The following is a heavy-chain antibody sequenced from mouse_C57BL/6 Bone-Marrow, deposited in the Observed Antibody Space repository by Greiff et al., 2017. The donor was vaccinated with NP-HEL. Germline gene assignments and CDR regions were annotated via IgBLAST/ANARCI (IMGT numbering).Heavy chain of an antibody. CDR3: MVTTSFYYFDY. Sequence: EVNLVESGGDLVKPGGSLKLSCAASGFTFSSYGMSWVRQTPDKRLEWVATISSGGSYTYYPDSVKGRFTISRDNAKNTLYLQMSSRKSEDTAPGAMMVTTSFYYFDYWGQGTTLTVSS. CDR2: ISSGGSYT. D-gene: IGHD2-3*01. V-gene: IGHV5-6*01. CDR1: GFTFSSYG. J-gene: IGHJ2*01.